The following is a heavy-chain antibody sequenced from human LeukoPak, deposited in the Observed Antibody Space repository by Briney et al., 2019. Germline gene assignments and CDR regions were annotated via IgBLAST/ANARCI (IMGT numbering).Heavy chain of an antibody. D-gene: IGHD3-22*01. V-gene: IGHV4-34*01. CDR2: INHSGST. CDR1: GGSFSGYY. CDR3: ARGQDYYDSSGYRRKYFDY. Sequence: SETLSPTCSVYGGSFSGYYWSWIRQPPGKGLEWIGEINHSGSTNYNPSLKIRGTISVDTSKYQFSLKLSSVTAADTAVYYCARGQDYYDSSGYRRKYFDYWGQGTLVTVSS. J-gene: IGHJ4*02.